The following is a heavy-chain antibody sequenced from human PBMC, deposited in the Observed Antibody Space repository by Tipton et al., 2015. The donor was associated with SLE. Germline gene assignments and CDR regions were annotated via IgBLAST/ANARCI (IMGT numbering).Heavy chain of an antibody. V-gene: IGHV4-59*08. CDR2: IYYTGST. CDR1: DDSIGSHY. CDR3: ARGGGSYYDY. J-gene: IGHJ4*02. Sequence: LRLSCTVSDDSIGSHYWTWIRQPPGKGLEYIGYIYYTGSTNYNPSLKSRVTLSSDTPKNQFSLRVRSVTAADTAVYYCARGGGSYYDYWGQGTLVTVSS. D-gene: IGHD1-26*01.